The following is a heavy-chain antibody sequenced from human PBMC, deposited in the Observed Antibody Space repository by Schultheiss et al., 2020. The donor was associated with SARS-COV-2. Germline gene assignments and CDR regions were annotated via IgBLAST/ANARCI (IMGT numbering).Heavy chain of an antibody. CDR2: IYYNGNT. CDR1: GGSVSSVSYY. J-gene: IGHJ6*02. CDR3: ARDRGTSSWFLTPLTTTQKYGMDV. V-gene: IGHV4-61*01. Sequence: SETLSLTCTVSGGSVSSVSYYYSWIRQPPGKGLEWIGYIYYNGNTNYNPSLKSRVTISVDTSKTQFSLKLSSVTAADTAVYYCARDRGTSSWFLTPLTTTQKYGMDVWGQGTTVTVSS. D-gene: IGHD6-13*01.